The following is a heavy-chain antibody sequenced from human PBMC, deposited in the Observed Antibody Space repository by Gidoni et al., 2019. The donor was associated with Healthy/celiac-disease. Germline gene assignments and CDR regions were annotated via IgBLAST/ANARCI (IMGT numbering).Heavy chain of an antibody. CDR2: IYYSGST. J-gene: IGHJ4*02. Sequence: QVQLQESGPGLVKPSQTLSLPCTVSGGSISSGGYYWSWIRQHPGKGLEWIGYIYYSGSTYYNPSLKSRVTISVDTSKNQFSLKLSSVTAADTAVYYCARADQTTVTTYYFDYWGQGTLVTVSS. CDR1: GGSISSGGYY. D-gene: IGHD4-17*01. V-gene: IGHV4-31*03. CDR3: ARADQTTVTTYYFDY.